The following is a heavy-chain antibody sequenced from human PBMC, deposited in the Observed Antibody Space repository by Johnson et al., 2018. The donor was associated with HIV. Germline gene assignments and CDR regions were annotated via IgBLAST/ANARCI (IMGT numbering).Heavy chain of an antibody. J-gene: IGHJ3*02. CDR3: ARAPRAFCDGDCYPNAVGI. D-gene: IGHD2-21*02. CDR2: VWYARSTK. V-gene: IGHV3-33*01. Sequence: QVQLLESGGGLVQPGGSLRLSCAASGFIFSSYCMPWVRQAPGTGLEWVAVVWYARSTKYYADSVKRRFTISIDNSKNTLYLQMNSLRAEDTAVYYCARAPRAFCDGDCYPNAVGIWGQGTMVTVSS. CDR1: GFIFSSYC.